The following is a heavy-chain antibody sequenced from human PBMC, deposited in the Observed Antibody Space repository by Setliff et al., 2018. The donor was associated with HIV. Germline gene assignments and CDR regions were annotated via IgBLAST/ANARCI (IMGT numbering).Heavy chain of an antibody. CDR2: VHYSGST. J-gene: IGHJ4*02. Sequence: SETLSLTCTVSGLSMSYNYWTWIRQSPGKGLEWIGYVHYSGSTRYNPSLKSRVTISVDTSKKKFSLKLTSMTATDTAVYYCASERKAWSVSDSFYEYWGQGVPVTVSA. V-gene: IGHV4-59*01. D-gene: IGHD3-3*01. CDR1: GLSMSYNY. CDR3: ASERKAWSVSDSFYEY.